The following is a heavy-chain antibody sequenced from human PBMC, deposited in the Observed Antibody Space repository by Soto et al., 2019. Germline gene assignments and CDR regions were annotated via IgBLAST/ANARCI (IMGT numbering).Heavy chain of an antibody. J-gene: IGHJ6*02. CDR3: ARHFRAWVAAAGLVPSYGMDV. D-gene: IGHD6-13*01. V-gene: IGHV5-51*01. Sequence: PGESLKISCKGSGYSFTSYWIGWARQMPGKGLEWMGIIYPGDSDTRYSPSFQGQVTISADKSISTAYLQWSSLKASDTAMYYCARHFRAWVAAAGLVPSYGMDVWGQGATVTVSS. CDR2: IYPGDSDT. CDR1: GYSFTSYW.